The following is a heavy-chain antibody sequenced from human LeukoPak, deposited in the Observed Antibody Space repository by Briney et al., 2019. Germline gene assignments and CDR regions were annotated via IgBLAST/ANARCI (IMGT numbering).Heavy chain of an antibody. J-gene: IGHJ5*02. D-gene: IGHD2/OR15-2a*01. CDR1: GGSISSGDYY. CDR3: ARVRDFSFNWFDP. CDR2: VYTSGST. Sequence: SETLSLTCTVSGGSISSGDYYWSWIRQPAGKGLEWIGRVYTSGSTNYNPSLKSRVIISVDTSKNQFSLKLSSVTAADTAVYYCARVRDFSFNWFDPWGQGILVTVSS. V-gene: IGHV4-61*02.